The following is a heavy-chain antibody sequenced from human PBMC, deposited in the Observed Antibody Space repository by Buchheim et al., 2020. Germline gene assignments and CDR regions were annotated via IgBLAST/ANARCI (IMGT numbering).Heavy chain of an antibody. Sequence: QVQLQESGPGPVKPSGTLSLTCAVSGGSIRSTSWWTWVRQPPGKGLEWIGEIYHSGSTNYNPSLKRRVTISVDKSKNQFSPKVTAVTAADTAVYYCARGNGSYSFNYWGQGTL. CDR3: ARGNGSYSFNY. CDR1: GGSIRSTSW. D-gene: IGHD1-26*01. J-gene: IGHJ4*02. V-gene: IGHV4-4*02. CDR2: IYHSGST.